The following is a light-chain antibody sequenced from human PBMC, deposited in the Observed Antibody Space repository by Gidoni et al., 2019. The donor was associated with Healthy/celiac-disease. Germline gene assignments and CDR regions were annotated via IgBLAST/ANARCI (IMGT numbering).Light chain of an antibody. Sequence: QSALTQPSSASGSPGQSLTISCTGTSSDVGSYNLVSWYQQHPGKAPKLMIYEVSKRPSGVSTRFSGSKSGNTASLTISGLQAEDEADYYCCSYAGSSTPNWVFGGGTKLTVL. CDR1: SSDVGSYNL. V-gene: IGLV2-23*02. CDR2: EVS. CDR3: CSYAGSSTPNWV. J-gene: IGLJ3*02.